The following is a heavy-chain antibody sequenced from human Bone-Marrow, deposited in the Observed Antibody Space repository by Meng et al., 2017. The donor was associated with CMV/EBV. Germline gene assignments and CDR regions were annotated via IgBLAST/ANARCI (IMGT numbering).Heavy chain of an antibody. CDR1: GYTFSDYF. Sequence: ASVKVSCKASGYTFSDYFLHWVRQAPGQGLEWMGWINPKSGVTNYAQRFQDRVTMTTDTSIRTVYMDLSRLRSDDTAVYYCASRGAFDIWGQGTMVTVSS. J-gene: IGHJ3*02. CDR3: ASRGAFDI. CDR2: INPKSGVT. V-gene: IGHV1-2*02.